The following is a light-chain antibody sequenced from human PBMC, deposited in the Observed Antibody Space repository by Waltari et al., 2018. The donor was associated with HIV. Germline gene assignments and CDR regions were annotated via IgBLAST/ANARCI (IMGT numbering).Light chain of an antibody. Sequence: QSALTQPASLSGSPGQSITITCSGTGSDIGLYDLVSWYRQEPGKAPRLLIYGVSNRPSEISPRFSGSKARTTASLTISALQADDEGDYYCSAYTMSGSLVFGGGTKLTVL. J-gene: IGLJ2*01. CDR1: GSDIGLYDL. CDR3: SAYTMSGSLV. V-gene: IGLV2-14*01. CDR2: GVS.